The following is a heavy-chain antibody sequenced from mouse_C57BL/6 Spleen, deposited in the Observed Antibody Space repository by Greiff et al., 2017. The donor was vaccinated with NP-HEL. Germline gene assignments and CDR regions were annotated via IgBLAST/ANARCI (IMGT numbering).Heavy chain of an antibody. CDR1: GFTFSSYA. J-gene: IGHJ2*01. D-gene: IGHD1-1*01. CDR3: ARDGYYGSRRNFDY. V-gene: IGHV5-4*01. Sequence: EVKVVESGGGLVKPGGSLKLSCAASGFTFSSYAMSWVRQTPEKRLEWVATISDGGSYTYYPDNVKGRFTISRDNAKNNLYLQMSHLKSEDTAKYYCARDGYYGSRRNFDYWGQGTTLTVSS. CDR2: ISDGGSYT.